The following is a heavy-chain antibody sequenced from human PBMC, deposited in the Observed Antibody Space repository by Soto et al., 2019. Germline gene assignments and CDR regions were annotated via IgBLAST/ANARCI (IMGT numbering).Heavy chain of an antibody. V-gene: IGHV5-51*01. CDR2: IFPGDSDT. Sequence: GASLKISCKGCGYSFTSYCIGWVRQMPGKSLEWMGIIFPGDSDTSYSPSFQGQVTISAEKSISTAYLQWSSLKASDTAMYYCARYEYSSSSSWSSWFDPWGQGTLVSVSS. CDR1: GYSFTSYC. CDR3: ARYEYSSSSSWSSWFDP. J-gene: IGHJ5*02. D-gene: IGHD6-6*01.